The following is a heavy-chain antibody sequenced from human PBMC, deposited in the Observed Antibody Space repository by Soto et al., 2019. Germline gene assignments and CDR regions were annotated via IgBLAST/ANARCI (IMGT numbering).Heavy chain of an antibody. CDR2: ISGRGGNT. Sequence: GGSLRLPCAASGFTFSSYAMSWVRKAPGKGLEWVSAISGRGGNTYYADSVKGRFTISRDNSKNTLYLQMNSLRAEDTAVYYCAKDLSSMNAFDIWGQGTMVTVSS. D-gene: IGHD6-6*01. V-gene: IGHV3-23*01. CDR3: AKDLSSMNAFDI. J-gene: IGHJ3*02. CDR1: GFTFSSYA.